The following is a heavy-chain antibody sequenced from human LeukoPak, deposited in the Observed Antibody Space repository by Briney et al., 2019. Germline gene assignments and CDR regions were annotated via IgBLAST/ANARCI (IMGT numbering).Heavy chain of an antibody. J-gene: IGHJ4*02. CDR2: INHSGST. V-gene: IGHV4-34*01. D-gene: IGHD3-3*01. Sequence: PSETLSLTCAVYGGSFSGYYWSWIRQPPGKGLEWIGEINHSGSTNYNPSLKSRVTISVDTSKNQFSLKLSSVTAADTAVYYCARATRFLEFYFDYWGQGTLVTVSS. CDR3: ARATRFLEFYFDY. CDR1: GGSFSGYY.